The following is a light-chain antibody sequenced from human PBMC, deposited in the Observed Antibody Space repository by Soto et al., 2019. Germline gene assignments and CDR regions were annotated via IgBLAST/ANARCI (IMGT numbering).Light chain of an antibody. J-gene: IGLJ1*01. CDR2: EVS. V-gene: IGLV2-23*02. CDR1: SSDVGSYNL. Sequence: QSALTQPASVSGSPGQSITISCTGTSSDVGSYNLVSWYQQHPGKAPKLMIYEVSKRPSGVSNRFSGSKSGNTASLTISGLQAEDEADYYCCSYAGNTYVFGSGTKVNVL. CDR3: CSYAGNTYV.